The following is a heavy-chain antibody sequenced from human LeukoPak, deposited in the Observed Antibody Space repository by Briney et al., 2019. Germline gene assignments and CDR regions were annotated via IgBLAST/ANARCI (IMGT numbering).Heavy chain of an antibody. D-gene: IGHD6-13*01. CDR3: AREAWGSSCSDY. CDR1: GFTFTSYA. J-gene: IGHJ4*02. Sequence: GASVNVSCKTSGFTFTSYAMHWVRQAPGQSLEWMGWINAGNGNTKYSQKFQGRVTITRDTSASTAYMELSSLRSEDTAVYYCAREAWGSSCSDYWGQGTLVTVSP. V-gene: IGHV1-3*01. CDR2: INAGNGNT.